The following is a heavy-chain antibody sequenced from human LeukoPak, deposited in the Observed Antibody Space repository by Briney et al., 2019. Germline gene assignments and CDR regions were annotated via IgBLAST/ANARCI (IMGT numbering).Heavy chain of an antibody. J-gene: IGHJ4*02. V-gene: IGHV1-24*01. CDR1: GYTFTDYF. Sequence: GASVKVSCKASGYTFTDYFMNWVRQAPGQGLEWMGGFDPEDGETIYAQKFQGRVTMTEDTSTDTAYMELSSLRSEDTAVYYCATNSYRQWLVFNWGQGTLVTVSS. D-gene: IGHD6-19*01. CDR2: FDPEDGET. CDR3: ATNSYRQWLVFN.